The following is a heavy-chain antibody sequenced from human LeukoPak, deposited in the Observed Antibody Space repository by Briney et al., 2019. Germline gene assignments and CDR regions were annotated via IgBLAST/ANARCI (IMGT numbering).Heavy chain of an antibody. CDR1: GFTFSSYW. CDR3: ARPRGYSSSWPFDY. CDR2: IKQDGSEK. D-gene: IGHD6-13*01. Sequence: GGSLRLPCAASGFTFSSYWMSWVRQAPGKGLEWVANIKQDGSEKYYVDSVKGRFTISRDNAKNSLYLQMNSLRAEDTAVYYCARPRGYSSSWPFDYWGQGTLVTVSS. J-gene: IGHJ4*02. V-gene: IGHV3-7*01.